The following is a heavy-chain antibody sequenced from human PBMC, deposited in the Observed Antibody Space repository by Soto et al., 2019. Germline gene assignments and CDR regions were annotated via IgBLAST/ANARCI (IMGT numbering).Heavy chain of an antibody. CDR2: INAYNGNT. CDR1: GYTFTSYG. V-gene: IGHV1-18*01. Sequence: QVQLVQSGAEVKKPGASVKVSCKASGYTFTSYGISWVRQAPGQGLEWMGWINAYNGNTNYAQKLQGRVTMTTDTSPKPAYLELRSLRSDDTAVHYRARVLPPFDPWGQGTLVTVSS. CDR3: ARVLPPFDP. J-gene: IGHJ5*02.